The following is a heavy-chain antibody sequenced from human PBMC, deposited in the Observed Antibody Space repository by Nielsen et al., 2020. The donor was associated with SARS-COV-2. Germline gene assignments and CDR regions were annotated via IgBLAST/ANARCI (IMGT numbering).Heavy chain of an antibody. V-gene: IGHV4-59*06. J-gene: IGHJ4*02. D-gene: IGHD3-10*01. CDR1: GGSISSYY. CDR3: ARGFGELTYFDY. Sequence: SETLSLTCTVSGGSISSYYWSWIRQHPGKGLEWIGYIYYSGSTYYNPSLKSRVTISVDTSKNQFSLKLSSFTAADTAVYYCARGFGELTYFDYWGQGTLVTVSS. CDR2: IYYSGST.